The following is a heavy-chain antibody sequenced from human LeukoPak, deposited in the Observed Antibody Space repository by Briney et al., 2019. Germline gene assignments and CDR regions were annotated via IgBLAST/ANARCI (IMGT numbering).Heavy chain of an antibody. V-gene: IGHV4-4*07. CDR3: ARRVAVTARYYFDF. CDR2: IYTSGST. Sequence: SETLSLTCTVSGGSISSYYWSWIRQPAGKGLEWIGRIYTSGSTNYNPSLKGRVTISVDTSKNQFSLKLSSVTAADTAVYFCARRVAVTARYYFDFWGQGTLVTVSS. J-gene: IGHJ4*02. CDR1: GGSISSYY. D-gene: IGHD6-19*01.